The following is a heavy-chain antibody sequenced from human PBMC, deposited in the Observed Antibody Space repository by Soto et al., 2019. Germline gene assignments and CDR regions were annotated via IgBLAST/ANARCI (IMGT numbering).Heavy chain of an antibody. J-gene: IGHJ6*02. CDR1: GFTFSSYG. D-gene: IGHD2-21*02. Sequence: VRLSCAASGFTFSSYGMHWVRQAPGKGLEWVAVIWYDGSNKYYADSVKGRFTISRDNSKNTLYLQMNSLRAEDTAVYYCARGPDDDGTAYGMDVWGQGTTVTVSS. V-gene: IGHV3-33*01. CDR3: ARGPDDDGTAYGMDV. CDR2: IWYDGSNK.